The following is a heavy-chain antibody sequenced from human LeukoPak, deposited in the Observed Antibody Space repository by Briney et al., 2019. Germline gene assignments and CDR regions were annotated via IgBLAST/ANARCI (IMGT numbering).Heavy chain of an antibody. V-gene: IGHV4-59*01. D-gene: IGHD3-16*01. Sequence: PSETLSLTCTVPGGSISSCYWSWIRQPPGKGLAWIGYIYYSGSTYYNPSLKSRVTIAVDTSKNQFSLKLSSVTAADTAVYYCARDFRGPWGQGTLVTVSS. J-gene: IGHJ5*02. CDR3: ARDFRGP. CDR1: GGSISSCY. CDR2: IYYSGST.